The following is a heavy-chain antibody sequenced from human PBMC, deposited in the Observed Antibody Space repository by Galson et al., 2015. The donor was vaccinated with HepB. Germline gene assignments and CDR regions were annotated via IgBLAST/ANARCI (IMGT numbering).Heavy chain of an antibody. J-gene: IGHJ3*01. D-gene: IGHD5-24*01. Sequence: CKASGYTFISYLIHWVRQAPGQGLEWMGWNNLNNGDTQYSQRFQGRITITRDTSASTAYMELSSLRSEDTAMFYCARDDGAFDVWGQGTMVTVSS. CDR1: GYTFISYL. V-gene: IGHV1-3*01. CDR2: NNLNNGDT. CDR3: ARDDGAFDV.